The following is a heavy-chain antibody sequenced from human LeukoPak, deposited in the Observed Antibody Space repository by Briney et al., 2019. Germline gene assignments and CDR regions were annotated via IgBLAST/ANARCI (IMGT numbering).Heavy chain of an antibody. V-gene: IGHV3-23*01. CDR3: ARDKKYYYDSNGMDV. J-gene: IGHJ6*02. D-gene: IGHD3-22*01. CDR1: GFTFSSYA. CDR2: ISGSGGST. Sequence: GGSLRLSCAASGFTFSSYAMSWVRQAPWKGLEWVSAISGSGGSTHYADSVKGRFTISRDNSKNTLYLQMNSLRAEDTAVYYCARDKKYYYDSNGMDVWGQGTTVTVTS.